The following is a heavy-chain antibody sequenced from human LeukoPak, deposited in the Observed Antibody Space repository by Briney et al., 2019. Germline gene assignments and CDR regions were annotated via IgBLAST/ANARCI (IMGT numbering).Heavy chain of an antibody. J-gene: IGHJ4*02. Sequence: SETLSLTCAVYGGSFSGYYWSWIRQPPGKGLEWIGEINHSGSTNYNPSLKSRVTISVDTSKNQFSLRLSSVTAADTAVYYCARDNCSGGSCYSDYWGQGTLVTVSS. CDR3: ARDNCSGGSCYSDY. CDR2: INHSGST. D-gene: IGHD2-15*01. CDR1: GGSFSGYY. V-gene: IGHV4-34*01.